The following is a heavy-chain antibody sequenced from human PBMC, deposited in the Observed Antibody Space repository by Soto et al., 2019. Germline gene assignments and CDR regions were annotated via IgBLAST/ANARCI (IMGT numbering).Heavy chain of an antibody. J-gene: IGHJ6*02. CDR3: ARGVDFEGFSPYGMDV. CDR1: GGSINTGDYY. V-gene: IGHV4-30-4*01. Sequence: SETLSLTCTVSGGSINTGDYYWTWIRQPRGKGLEWIGYIYYSGTTYYNPSLKSRVSLSLDTSKNHFSLRLTSVTAADTAVYYCARGVDFEGFSPYGMDVWGQGTTVTVSS. D-gene: IGHD3-3*01. CDR2: IYYSGTT.